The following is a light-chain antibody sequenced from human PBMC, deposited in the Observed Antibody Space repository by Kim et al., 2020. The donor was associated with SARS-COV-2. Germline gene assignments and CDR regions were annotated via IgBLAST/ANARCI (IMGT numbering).Light chain of an antibody. J-gene: IGLJ2*01. V-gene: IGLV3-9*01. CDR2: RDD. Sequence: SYELTQPLSVSVALGQTASVSCGGNNIEKKNVHWYQQKPGQAPVLVIYRDDNRPSGNPERFSGSNSGNMATLTISRAQVGDEADYYCHVWDSSTVVFGGGTQLTVL. CDR1: NIEKKN. CDR3: HVWDSSTVV.